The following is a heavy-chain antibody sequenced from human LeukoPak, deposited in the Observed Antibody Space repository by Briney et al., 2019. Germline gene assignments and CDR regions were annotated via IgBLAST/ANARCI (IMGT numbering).Heavy chain of an antibody. J-gene: IGHJ4*02. V-gene: IGHV1-2*02. CDR1: EYTFTGYY. CDR3: ARKGSDGDCVDY. Sequence: ASVKVSCKASEYTFTGYYMHWVRQAPGQGLEWMGWINPNSGGTNYAQKFQGRVTMTRDTSISTAYMELSRLRSDDTAVYYCARKGSDGDCVDYWGQGTLVTVSS. CDR2: INPNSGGT. D-gene: IGHD2-21*02.